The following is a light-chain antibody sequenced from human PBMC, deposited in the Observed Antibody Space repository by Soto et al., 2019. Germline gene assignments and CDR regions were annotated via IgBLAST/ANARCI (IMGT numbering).Light chain of an antibody. Sequence: EFVLTQSPGTLSLSPGERATLSCRASQSVINNYLAWYQQKPGQAPRLLIYGASSRATGIPDRFSGSGSGTDFPLTISRLEPEDFAVYYCQQYGSSPPYTFGQGTRLDIK. CDR1: QSVINNY. V-gene: IGKV3-20*01. CDR2: GAS. CDR3: QQYGSSPPYT. J-gene: IGKJ2*01.